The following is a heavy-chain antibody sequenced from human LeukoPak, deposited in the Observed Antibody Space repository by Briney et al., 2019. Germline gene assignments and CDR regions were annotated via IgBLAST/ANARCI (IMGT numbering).Heavy chain of an antibody. Sequence: SETLSLTCTVSGGSISSYYWSWIRQPPGRGLEWIGYVFHSGSTSYNPSLQSRVTISVDTSKSQFSLRLNSVTAADTAVYYCARTEYYFDHWGQGTLVTVSS. V-gene: IGHV4-59*01. CDR1: GGSISSYY. CDR2: VFHSGST. D-gene: IGHD3-10*01. J-gene: IGHJ4*02. CDR3: ARTEYYFDH.